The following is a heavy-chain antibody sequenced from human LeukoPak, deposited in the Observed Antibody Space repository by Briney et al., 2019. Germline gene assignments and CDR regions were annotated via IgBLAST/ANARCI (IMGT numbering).Heavy chain of an antibody. D-gene: IGHD3-16*02. CDR3: ARDLYYDYVWGSYRLEIYYFDY. Sequence: ASVKVSCKASGYTFTSYGISWVRQAPGQGLEWMGWISAYNGNTNYAQKLQGRVTMTTDTSTSTAYMELGSLRSDDTAVYYCARDLYYDYVWGSYRLEIYYFDYWGQGTLVTVSS. CDR1: GYTFTSYG. CDR2: ISAYNGNT. V-gene: IGHV1-18*01. J-gene: IGHJ4*02.